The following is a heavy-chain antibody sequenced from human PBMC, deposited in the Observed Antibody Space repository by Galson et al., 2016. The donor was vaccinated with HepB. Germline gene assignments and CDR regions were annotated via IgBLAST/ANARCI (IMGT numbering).Heavy chain of an antibody. CDR3: ARGYSGDAWDY. CDR2: VSHDGSNK. CDR1: GFSIDTYV. V-gene: IGHV3-30-3*01. J-gene: IGHJ4*02. D-gene: IGHD5-12*01. Sequence: SLRLSCAASGFSIDTYVMHWVRQAPGKGLEWVAVVSHDGSNKWYADTVKGRFTISRDSSKNTLFLHMSSLRLEGTAVYFCARGYSGDAWDYWGQGTLVSGSS.